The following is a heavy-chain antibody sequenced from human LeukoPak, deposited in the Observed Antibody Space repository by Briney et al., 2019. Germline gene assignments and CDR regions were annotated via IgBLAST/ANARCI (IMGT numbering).Heavy chain of an antibody. CDR3: ARDPPSAAAAGTGSWFDP. J-gene: IGHJ5*02. CDR1: GYTFTSYA. CDR2: INAGNGNT. D-gene: IGHD6-13*01. Sequence: ASVKVSCKASGYTFTSYAMHWVRQAPGQGLEWMGWINAGNGNTKYSQKFQGRVTITRDTSASTAYMELSSLRSEDTAVYYCARDPPSAAAAGTGSWFDPWGQGTLVTVSS. V-gene: IGHV1-3*01.